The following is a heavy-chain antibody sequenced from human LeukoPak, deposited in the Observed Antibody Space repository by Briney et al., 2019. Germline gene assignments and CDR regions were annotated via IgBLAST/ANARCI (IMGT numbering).Heavy chain of an antibody. CDR3: ARDRPSGGAFS. D-gene: IGHD2-15*01. J-gene: IGHJ5*02. Sequence: PGRSLRLSCAASGFTFSSYAMHWVRQAPGKGLEWVAVISYDGSNKYYADSVKGRFTISRDNSKNTLYLQMNSLRAEDTAVYYCARDRPSGGAFSWGQGTLVTVSS. CDR2: ISYDGSNK. V-gene: IGHV3-30-3*01. CDR1: GFTFSSYA.